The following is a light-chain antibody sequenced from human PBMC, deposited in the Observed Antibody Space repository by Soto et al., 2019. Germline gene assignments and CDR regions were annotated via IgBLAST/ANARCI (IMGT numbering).Light chain of an antibody. CDR3: QSYDSSLSGHVV. J-gene: IGLJ2*01. V-gene: IGLV1-40*01. CDR2: DNI. CDR1: SSNIGARYD. Sequence: QAVLTQPPSVSGAPGQRVTISCTGSSSNIGARYDVHWYQHLPGTAPKLLIYDNINRPSGVPDRFSGSRSGTSASLAITGLQAEDEADYYCQSYDSSLSGHVVFGGGTKLTVL.